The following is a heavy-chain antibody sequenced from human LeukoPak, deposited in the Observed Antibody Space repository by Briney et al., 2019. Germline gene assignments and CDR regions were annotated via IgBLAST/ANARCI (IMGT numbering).Heavy chain of an antibody. CDR3: ARDGSSWTNKPHFDY. D-gene: IGHD6-13*01. CDR1: GFTFSDYY. J-gene: IGHJ4*02. Sequence: GGSLRLSCAASGFTFSDYYMSWIRQAPGKGLEWVSYISDTGNTKYYADSVKGRFTISRDNAKNSLYLQMNSLRAEDTAVYYCARDGSSWTNKPHFDYWGQGTLVTVSS. V-gene: IGHV3-11*04. CDR2: ISDTGNTK.